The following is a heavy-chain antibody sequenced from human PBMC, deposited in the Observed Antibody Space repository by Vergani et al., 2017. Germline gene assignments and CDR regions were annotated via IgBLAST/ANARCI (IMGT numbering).Heavy chain of an antibody. V-gene: IGHV3-74*01. CDR3: ARDRGYYDSSGYYLDAFDM. J-gene: IGHJ3*02. CDR1: GFTFSSYW. D-gene: IGHD3-22*01. Sequence: EVQVLESGGGLVQPGGSLTLSCAASGFTFSSYWMHWVRQAPGKGLVWVSRINSDGSSTRYADSVKGRFTISRDNAKNTLYLQMNSLRAEDTAVYYCARDRGYYDSSGYYLDAFDMWGQGTMVTVSS. CDR2: INSDGSST.